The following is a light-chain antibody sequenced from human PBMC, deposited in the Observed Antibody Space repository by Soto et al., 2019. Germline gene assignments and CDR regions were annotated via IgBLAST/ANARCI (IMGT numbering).Light chain of an antibody. CDR3: QKCNIAPFT. CDR2: SAS. Sequence: DIQMTQSPSSLSASVGDRVTITCRASQDIRNDLAWYQQKPGKVPKVLIHSASTLQSGVPSRFSGSGSGTDFTLTISGLQPDDVATYYCQKCNIAPFTFGPGTKVDI. J-gene: IGKJ3*01. V-gene: IGKV1-27*01. CDR1: QDIRND.